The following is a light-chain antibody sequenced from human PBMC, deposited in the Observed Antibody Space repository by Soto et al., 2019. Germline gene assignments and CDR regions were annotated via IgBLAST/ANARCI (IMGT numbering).Light chain of an antibody. J-gene: IGKJ1*01. CDR3: QQYNNWPPWT. CDR2: GAS. Sequence: EIVLTQSPATLSVSPGGRATLSCRASQSISDTLAWYQQKPGQAPRLLIHGASTRAPGFPARFSGSGSGTDFTLNISSLQSEDSAVYYCQQYNNWPPWTFGQGTKWIS. V-gene: IGKV3-15*01. CDR1: QSISDT.